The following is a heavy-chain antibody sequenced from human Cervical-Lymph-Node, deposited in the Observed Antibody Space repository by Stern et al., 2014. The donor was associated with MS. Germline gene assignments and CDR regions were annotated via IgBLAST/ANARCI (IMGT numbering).Heavy chain of an antibody. CDR1: GD. V-gene: IGHV1-69*06. CDR3: ATGAGDNWFDP. J-gene: IGHJ5*02. Sequence: VQLVESGAAVKKPGSSVRVSCKASGDISWLRQAPGQGLEYMGGIIRPVGTAHYTQRFQVRLTITADKSTNTTYMELSSLRSDDTAIYYCATGAGDNWFDPWGQGTLVSVSS. D-gene: IGHD3-10*01. CDR2: IIRPVGTA.